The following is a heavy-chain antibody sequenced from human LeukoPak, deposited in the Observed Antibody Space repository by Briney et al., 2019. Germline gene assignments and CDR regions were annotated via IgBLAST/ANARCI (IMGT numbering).Heavy chain of an antibody. CDR1: GFTFSSYS. V-gene: IGHV3-21*01. J-gene: IGHJ4*02. CDR2: ISSSSSYI. CDR3: ARGGSSWQDEEH. Sequence: PGGSLRLSCAASGFTFSSYSMNWVRQAPGKGLEWVSSISSSSSYIYYADSVKGRFTISRGNAKNSLYLQMNSLRAEDTAVYYCARGGSSWQDEEHWGQGTLVTVSS. D-gene: IGHD6-13*01.